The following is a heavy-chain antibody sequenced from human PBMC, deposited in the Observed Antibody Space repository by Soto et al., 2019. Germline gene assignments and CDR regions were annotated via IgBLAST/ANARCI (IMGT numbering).Heavy chain of an antibody. V-gene: IGHV4-39*01. D-gene: IGHD3-3*02. CDR3: ARHSLALRKNNWFDP. J-gene: IGHJ5*02. Sequence: PSGTLSLTFTVSGDSIISSDFYWCWVRQPPGKGLEWIGSIFYLGSSYYNPSLKSRVTMSVDTSKNQFSLRLRSVTAADTALYFCARHSLALRKNNWFDPWGQGIMVTVSS. CDR2: IFYLGSS. CDR1: GDSIISSDFY.